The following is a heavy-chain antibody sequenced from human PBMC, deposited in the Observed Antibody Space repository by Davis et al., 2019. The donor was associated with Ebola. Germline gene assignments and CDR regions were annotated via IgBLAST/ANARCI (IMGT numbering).Heavy chain of an antibody. CDR3: ARAQFPTTSDH. CDR2: INPHNGNT. J-gene: IGHJ4*02. V-gene: IGHV1-18*01. Sequence: SVKVSCKASGGTFSSCAITWVRQAPGQGLEWMGWINPHNGNTNYAQNVQGRVTMTTDTSTSTAYMEVGSLRSDDTAVYYCARAQFPTTSDHWGQGTLVTVSS. D-gene: IGHD1-1*01. CDR1: GGTFSSCA.